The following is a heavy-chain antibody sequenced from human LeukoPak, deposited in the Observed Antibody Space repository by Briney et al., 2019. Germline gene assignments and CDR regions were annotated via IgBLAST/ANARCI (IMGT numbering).Heavy chain of an antibody. CDR3: ARDWYQLLYYYGMDV. V-gene: IGHV3-21*01. CDR1: GGSFSGYY. CDR2: ISSSSSYI. J-gene: IGHJ6*02. Sequence: ETLSLTCAVYGGSFSGYYWSWIRQPPGKGLEWVSSISSSSSYIYYADSVKGRFTISRDNAKNSLYLQMNSLRAEDTAVYYCARDWYQLLYYYGMDVWGQGTTVTVSS. D-gene: IGHD2-2*01.